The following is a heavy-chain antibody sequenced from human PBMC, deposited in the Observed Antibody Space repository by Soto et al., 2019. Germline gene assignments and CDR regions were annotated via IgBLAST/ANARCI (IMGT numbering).Heavy chain of an antibody. J-gene: IGHJ4*02. V-gene: IGHV3-23*01. Sequence: GGSLRLSCEASGFTFRTYAMTWVRQAPGKGLEWVSSISGSGTNTYYADSVKGRFTISRDNSKNTLYLQMNSLRVEDTTIYYCAKIEVSTSTYWGQGTLVTVSS. D-gene: IGHD6-13*01. CDR1: GFTFRTYA. CDR3: AKIEVSTSTY. CDR2: ISGSGTNT.